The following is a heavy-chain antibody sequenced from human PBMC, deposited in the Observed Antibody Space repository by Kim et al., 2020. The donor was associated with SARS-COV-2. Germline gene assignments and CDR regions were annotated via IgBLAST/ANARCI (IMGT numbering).Heavy chain of an antibody. CDR3: AKGPWGSGCPPDY. CDR2: IKSNDNTT. Sequence: GGSLRLSCTASGFTFSAFAMSWVRQAPGKGLEWVSIIKSNDNTTHYAESVKGRFTISRDNSKNTLFLQMNSLRATDTAVYYCAKGPWGSGCPPDYWGHGTLVTVSS. CDR1: GFTFSAFA. V-gene: IGHV3-23*01. D-gene: IGHD7-27*01. J-gene: IGHJ4*01.